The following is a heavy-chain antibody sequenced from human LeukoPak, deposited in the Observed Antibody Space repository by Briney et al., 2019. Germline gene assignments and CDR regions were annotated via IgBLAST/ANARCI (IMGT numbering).Heavy chain of an antibody. CDR3: ARGGWYYDILTGYYGPYYFDY. D-gene: IGHD3-9*01. J-gene: IGHJ4*02. V-gene: IGHV3-7*01. CDR1: GFTFGSYW. Sequence: GGSLRLSCAASGFTFGSYWMSWVRQAPGKGLEWVANIKQDGSEKYYVDSVKGRFTISRDNAKNSLYLQMNSLRAEDTAVYYCARGGWYYDILTGYYGPYYFDYWGQGTLVTVSS. CDR2: IKQDGSEK.